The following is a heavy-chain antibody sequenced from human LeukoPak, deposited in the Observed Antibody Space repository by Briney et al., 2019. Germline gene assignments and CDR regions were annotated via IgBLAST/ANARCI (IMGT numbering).Heavy chain of an antibody. J-gene: IGHJ5*02. CDR2: IRYDGSNK. Sequence: GGSLRLSCAASGFTFSSSGMHWVRQAPGKGRDWVAFIRYDGSNKYYADSVKGRFTISRDNSKNTLYLQMNSLRAEDTAVYYCAHDTTPPKAGLDPWGRRTLVTVSS. V-gene: IGHV3-30*02. CDR3: AHDTTPPKAGLDP. CDR1: GFTFSSSG. D-gene: IGHD1-14*01.